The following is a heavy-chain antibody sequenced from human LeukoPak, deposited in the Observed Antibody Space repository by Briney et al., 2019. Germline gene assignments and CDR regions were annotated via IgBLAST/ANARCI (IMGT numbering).Heavy chain of an antibody. CDR3: ARAESWTGTTDYYYMDV. CDR1: GYTFTSYD. CDR2: MNPNSANT. D-gene: IGHD1-1*01. J-gene: IGHJ6*03. V-gene: IGHV1-8*01. Sequence: ASVKVSCKASGYTFTSYDINWVRQATGQGLEWMGWMNPNSANTGYAQKFQGRVTMTRNSSIGTAYMELSSLRSEDTAVYYYARAESWTGTTDYYYMDVWGKGTTATVSS.